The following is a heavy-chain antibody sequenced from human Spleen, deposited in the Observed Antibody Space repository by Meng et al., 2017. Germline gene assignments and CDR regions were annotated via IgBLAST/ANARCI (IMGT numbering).Heavy chain of an antibody. CDR2: IKQDGSEK. CDR3: ARGGDYGTFYYYYYAMDV. V-gene: IGHV3-7*01. CDR1: GFTFSNYW. D-gene: IGHD4-17*01. Sequence: GESLKISCAASGFTFSNYWMSWVRQAPGKGLEWVANIKQDGSEKYYVDSVRGRFTISRDNSKNTLYLQMNSLRAEDTAVYYCARGGDYGTFYYYYYAMDVWGQGTTVTVSS. J-gene: IGHJ6*02.